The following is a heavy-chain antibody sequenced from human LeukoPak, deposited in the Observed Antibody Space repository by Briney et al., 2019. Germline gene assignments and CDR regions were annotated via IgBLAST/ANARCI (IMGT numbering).Heavy chain of an antibody. D-gene: IGHD3-3*01. CDR2: IDRDGLKA. CDR3: GTSRWSGVVDS. V-gene: IGHV3-74*01. J-gene: IGHJ5*01. CDR1: GFAFSSYW. Sequence: PGGSLRLSCAASGFAFSSYWMHWVRQVPGKGLTWLSRIDRDGLKADYADSVRGRFTISRHNAKSTAYLQMNGLRAEDTAVYYCGTSRWSGVVDSWGQGTLVTVSS.